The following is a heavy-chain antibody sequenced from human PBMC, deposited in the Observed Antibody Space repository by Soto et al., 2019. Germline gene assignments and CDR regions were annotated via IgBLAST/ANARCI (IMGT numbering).Heavy chain of an antibody. Sequence: QVQLQESGPGLVKPSQTLSLTCTVSGGSISSGGYYWTWIRQHPGKGLEWIGYIYYSGSTYYNPSLKSRVTISVDTSKNQFSLKLSSVTAADTAVYYCARDSDGYNNFDCWGQGTLVTVSS. CDR1: GGSISSGGYY. V-gene: IGHV4-31*03. CDR3: ARDSDGYNNFDC. CDR2: IYYSGST. D-gene: IGHD5-12*01. J-gene: IGHJ4*02.